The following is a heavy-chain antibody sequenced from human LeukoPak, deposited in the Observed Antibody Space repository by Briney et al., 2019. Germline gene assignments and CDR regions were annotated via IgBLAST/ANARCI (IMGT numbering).Heavy chain of an antibody. J-gene: IGHJ6*02. D-gene: IGHD3-10*01. CDR3: ARSGITMVRGVIYGMDV. CDR2: INAGNGNT. Sequence: ASVEVSCKASGYTFTSYAMYWVRQAPGQRLEWMGWINAGNGNTKYSQKFQGRVTMTRDTSTSTVYMELSSLRSEDTAVYYCARSGITMVRGVIYGMDVWGQGTTVTVSS. CDR1: GYTFTSYA. V-gene: IGHV1-3*01.